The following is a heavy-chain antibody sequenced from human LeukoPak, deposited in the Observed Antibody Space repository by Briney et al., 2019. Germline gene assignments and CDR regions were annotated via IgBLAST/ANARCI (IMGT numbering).Heavy chain of an antibody. CDR2: ISWNSGSI. D-gene: IGHD3-10*01. J-gene: IGHJ3*02. CDR3: AKDRFGFRTYDAFDI. CDR1: GFTFDDYA. V-gene: IGHV3-9*01. Sequence: PGRSLRLSCAASGFTFDDYAMHWVRQAPGKGLEWVSGISWNSGSIGYADSVKGRFTISRDNAKNSLYLQMNSLRAEDTALYYCAKDRFGFRTYDAFDIWGQGTMVTVSS.